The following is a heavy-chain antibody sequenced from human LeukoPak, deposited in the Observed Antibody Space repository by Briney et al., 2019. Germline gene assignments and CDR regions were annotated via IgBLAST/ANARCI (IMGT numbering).Heavy chain of an antibody. CDR1: GYTFTSYG. J-gene: IGHJ4*02. Sequence: PWASVKVSCKASGYTFTSYGISWVRQAPGQGLEWMGWISAYNGNTNYAQKLQGRVTMTTDTSTSTAYMELRSLRSDDTAVYYCARVGYSGYTPVWYFDYWGQGTLVTVSS. CDR2: ISAYNGNT. CDR3: ARVGYSGYTPVWYFDY. D-gene: IGHD5-12*01. V-gene: IGHV1-18*01.